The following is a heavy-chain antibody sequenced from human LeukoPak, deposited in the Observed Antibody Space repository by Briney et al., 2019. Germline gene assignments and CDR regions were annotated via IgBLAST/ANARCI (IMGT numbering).Heavy chain of an antibody. D-gene: IGHD6-13*01. CDR3: GREGVAGTGLDY. V-gene: IGHV1-46*01. CDR2: INPSGGT. Sequence: TSVKVSCKASGYTFSIYNMHWVRQAPGQGLEWMGIINPSGGTSYAQKLQGRITMTRDTSTSTLYMELSRLRSEDTAVYYCGREGVAGTGLDYWGQGTLVTVSS. CDR1: GYTFSIYN. J-gene: IGHJ4*01.